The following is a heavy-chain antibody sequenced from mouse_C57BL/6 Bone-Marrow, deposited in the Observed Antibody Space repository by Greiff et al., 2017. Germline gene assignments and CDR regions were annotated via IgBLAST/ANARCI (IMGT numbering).Heavy chain of an antibody. J-gene: IGHJ4*01. D-gene: IGHD1-1*01. CDR2: IDPSDSYT. V-gene: IGHV1-69*01. CDR1: GYTFTSYW. CDR3: AREGVVALYAMDY. Sequence: QVHVKQPGAELVMPGASVKLSCKASGYTFTSYWMHWVKQRPGQGLEWIGEIDPSDSYTNYNQKFKGKSTLTVDKSSSTAYMQLSSLTSEDSAVYYCAREGVVALYAMDYWGQGTSVTVSS.